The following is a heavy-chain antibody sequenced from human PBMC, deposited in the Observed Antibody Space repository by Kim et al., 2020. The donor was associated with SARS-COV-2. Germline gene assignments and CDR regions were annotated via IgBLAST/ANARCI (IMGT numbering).Heavy chain of an antibody. V-gene: IGHV1-69*13. CDR2: IIPIFGTA. CDR1: GGTFSSYA. Sequence: SVKVSCKASGGTFSSYAISWVRQAPGQGLEWMGGIIPIFGTANYAQKFQGRVTITADESTSTAYMELSSLRFEDTAVYYCARDDHGDYGGVDYWGQGTLVTVSS. D-gene: IGHD4-17*01. J-gene: IGHJ4*02. CDR3: ARDDHGDYGGVDY.